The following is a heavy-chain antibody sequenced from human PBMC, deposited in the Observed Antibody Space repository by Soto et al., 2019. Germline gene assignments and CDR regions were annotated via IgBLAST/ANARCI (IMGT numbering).Heavy chain of an antibody. CDR2: IYVTGAV. Sequence: TLSLTCSVSGAALNSGNYYWSWIRQVPGKGLEWIGHIYVTGAVDYNPSLRDRITISQDTSERQFSLNLRLVTAADTTVYYCARLRIATNNYKWFDPWGQGTLVTVS. J-gene: IGHJ5*02. CDR1: GAALNSGNYY. CDR3: ARLRIATNNYKWFDP. V-gene: IGHV4-31*03. D-gene: IGHD2-21*01.